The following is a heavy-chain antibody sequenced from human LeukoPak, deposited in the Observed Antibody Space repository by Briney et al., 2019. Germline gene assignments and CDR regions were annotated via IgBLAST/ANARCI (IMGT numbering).Heavy chain of an antibody. J-gene: IGHJ3*02. CDR1: GFTFSSYG. Sequence: GGSLRLSCAASGFTFSSYGMSWVRQAPGKALEWGSGISSGGVSTHHADSVKGRFTISRDNSKNTLYLEMSSLRAEDTAVYYCAKELDIVVVVAASSYAFDIWGQGTMVTVSS. CDR2: ISSGGVST. D-gene: IGHD2-15*01. CDR3: AKELDIVVVVAASSYAFDI. V-gene: IGHV3-23*01.